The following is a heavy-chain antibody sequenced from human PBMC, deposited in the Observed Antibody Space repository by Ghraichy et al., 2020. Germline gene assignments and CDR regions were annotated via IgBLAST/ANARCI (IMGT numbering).Heavy chain of an antibody. D-gene: IGHD1-26*01. CDR1: GGSISSSNYY. CDR2: IYYSGST. J-gene: IGHJ2*01. Sequence: ESLNISCTVSGGSISSSNYYWGWIRQPPGEGLEWIGSIYYSGSTYYNPSLKSRVTISVDTSKNQFSVKLSSVTAADTAVYYCARVNLGATYADWYFDLWGRGTLFPVSS. CDR3: ARVNLGATYADWYFDL. V-gene: IGHV4-39*01.